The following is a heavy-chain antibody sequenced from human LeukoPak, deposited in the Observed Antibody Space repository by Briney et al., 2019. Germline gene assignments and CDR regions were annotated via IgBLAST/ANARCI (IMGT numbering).Heavy chain of an antibody. V-gene: IGHV3-23*01. CDR2: ISGSGYDT. CDR1: GFTFSNYA. CDR3: AKDLLYYYGSGSYGGDY. D-gene: IGHD3-10*01. J-gene: IGHJ4*02. Sequence: GGSLRLSCAASGFTFSNYAMSWVRQAPGKGLEWVSGISGSGYDTYYADSVKGRFTISRDTSKNTVYLQMSSLRAEDTAVYYCAKDLLYYYGSGSYGGDYWGQGTLVTVSS.